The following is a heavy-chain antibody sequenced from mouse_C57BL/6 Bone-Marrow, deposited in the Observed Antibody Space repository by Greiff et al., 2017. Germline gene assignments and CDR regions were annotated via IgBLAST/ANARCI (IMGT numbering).Heavy chain of an antibody. CDR1: GFTFSSYA. J-gene: IGHJ1*03. CDR2: ISDGGSYT. Sequence: EVNLVESGGDLVKPGGSLKLSCAASGFTFSSYAMSWVRQTPEKRLEWVATISDGGSYTYHPDNVKGRFTIARDNAKNNLYLQTSHLKSEDTAMYYGAREHNWDEWYFDVWGTGTTVTVSS. CDR3: AREHNWDEWYFDV. V-gene: IGHV5-4*01. D-gene: IGHD4-1*02.